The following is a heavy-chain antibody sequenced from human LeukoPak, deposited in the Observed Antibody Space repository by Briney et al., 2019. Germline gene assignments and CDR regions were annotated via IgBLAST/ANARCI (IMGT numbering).Heavy chain of an antibody. Sequence: HPGGSLRLSCAASGFTFSSYAMSWVRQALGKGLEWVSAISGSGGSTYYADSVKGRFTISRDNSKNTLYLQMNSLRAEDTAVYYCANSNYYDSSGYYNEDYWGQGTLVTVSS. V-gene: IGHV3-23*01. D-gene: IGHD3-22*01. CDR1: GFTFSSYA. CDR3: ANSNYYDSSGYYNEDY. J-gene: IGHJ4*02. CDR2: ISGSGGST.